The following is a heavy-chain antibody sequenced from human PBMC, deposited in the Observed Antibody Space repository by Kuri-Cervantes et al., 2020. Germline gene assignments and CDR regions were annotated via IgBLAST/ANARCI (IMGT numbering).Heavy chain of an antibody. D-gene: IGHD3-10*01. CDR2: ISRNSDYI. J-gene: IGHJ4*02. CDR3: SGGSGSYRGTGDY. CDR1: GFTFSTYA. V-gene: IGHV3-21*01. Sequence: GESLKISCAVSGFTFSTYAMNWVRQAPGKGLEWVSSISRNSDYIYYADSVKGRFTISRDNSKNTPYLQMNSLRAEDTAVYYCSGGSGSYRGTGDYWGQGTLVTVSS.